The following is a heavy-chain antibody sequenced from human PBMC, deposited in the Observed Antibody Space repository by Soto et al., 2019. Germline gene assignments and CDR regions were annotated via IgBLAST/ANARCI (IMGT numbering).Heavy chain of an antibody. V-gene: IGHV4-31*03. CDR1: GGSISSGGYY. Sequence: QVQLQESGPGLVKPSQTLSLTCTVSGGSISSGGYYWSWIRQHPGKGLEWIGYIFYSGTTYYNPSLXSXXTLSVATSKNPFSLQLSSVTAAATAVYYCARSVDPWGQGTLVTVSS. CDR2: IFYSGTT. J-gene: IGHJ5*02. CDR3: ARSVDP.